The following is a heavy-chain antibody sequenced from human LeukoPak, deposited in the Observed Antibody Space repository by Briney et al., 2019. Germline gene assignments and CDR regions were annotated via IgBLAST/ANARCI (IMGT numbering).Heavy chain of an antibody. CDR2: VDPKDGET. Sequence: ASVKISCKVSGYTFTNYYMHWVQQAPGKGLEWMRLVDPKDGETIYAEKFQGRVAITADTSTDTAYMELSSLRSEDTAVYYCATRLRSNLLDYWGQGTLVTVSS. V-gene: IGHV1-69-2*01. CDR1: GYTFTNYY. CDR3: ATRLRSNLLDY. J-gene: IGHJ4*02. D-gene: IGHD4-17*01.